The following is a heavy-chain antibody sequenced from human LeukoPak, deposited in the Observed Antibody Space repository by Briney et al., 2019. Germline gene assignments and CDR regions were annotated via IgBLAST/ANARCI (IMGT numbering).Heavy chain of an antibody. CDR3: AREMGSGWPGDAFDI. J-gene: IGHJ3*02. Sequence: ASVKVSCKASGYTFTSYGISWVRQAPGQGLEWMGWISAYNGNTNYAQKLQGRVTMTTDTSTSTAYMELRSLRSDDTAVYYCAREMGSGWPGDAFDIWGQGTMVTVSS. CDR2: ISAYNGNT. D-gene: IGHD6-19*01. CDR1: GYTFTSYG. V-gene: IGHV1-18*01.